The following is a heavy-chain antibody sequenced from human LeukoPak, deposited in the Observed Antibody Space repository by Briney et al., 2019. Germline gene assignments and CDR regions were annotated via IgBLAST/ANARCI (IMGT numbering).Heavy chain of an antibody. D-gene: IGHD2-2*01. J-gene: IGHJ6*03. CDR1: GFTFSSYD. CDR3: ASAYCSSTSCPHYYMDV. V-gene: IGHV3-30*02. CDR2: IQYDGSNK. Sequence: PGGSLRLSCAASGFTFSSYDMHWVRQAPGKGLEWVAFIQYDGSNKYYADSVKGRFTISRDNAKNSLYLQMNSLRAEDTAVYYCASAYCSSTSCPHYYMDVWGKGTTVTVSS.